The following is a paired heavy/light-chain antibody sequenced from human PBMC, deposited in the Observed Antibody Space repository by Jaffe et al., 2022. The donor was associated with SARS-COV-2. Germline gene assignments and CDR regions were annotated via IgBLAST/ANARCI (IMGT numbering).Light chain of an antibody. V-gene: IGKV1D-8*01. CDR1: QGISSY. J-gene: IGKJ1*01. Sequence: VIWMTQSPSLLSASTGDRVTISCRMSQGISSYLAWYQQKPGKAPELLIYAASTLQSGVPSRFSGSGSGTDFTLTISCLQSEDFATYYCQQYYSFPRTFGQGTKVEIK. CDR3: QQYYSFPRT. CDR2: AAS.
Heavy chain of an antibody. D-gene: IGHD2-2*01. J-gene: IGHJ6*02. CDR3: ARGRYCSSTSCYLDYYYYYGMDV. CDR2: MNPNSGNT. Sequence: QVQLVQSGAEVKKPGASVKVSCKASGYTFTSYDINWVRQATGQGLEWMGWMNPNSGNTGYAQKFQGRVTMTRNTSISTAYMELSSLRSEDTAVYYCARGRYCSSTSCYLDYYYYYGMDVWGQGTTVTVSS. V-gene: IGHV1-8*01. CDR1: GYTFTSYD.